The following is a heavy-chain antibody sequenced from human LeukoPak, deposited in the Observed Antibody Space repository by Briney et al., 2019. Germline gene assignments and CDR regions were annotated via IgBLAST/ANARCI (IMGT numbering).Heavy chain of an antibody. CDR1: GFTFSSYA. V-gene: IGHV3-23*01. CDR2: IIGSGIST. CDR3: AKAPVTTCRGAYCYPFDY. Sequence: GGSLRLSCAASGFTFSSYAMNWVRQAPGKGLEWVSTIIGSGISTYYADSVKSRFTISRDSSKNTLFLQMNRLRPEDAAVYYCAKAPVTTCRGAYCYPFDYWGQGTLVTVSS. D-gene: IGHD2-21*01. J-gene: IGHJ4*02.